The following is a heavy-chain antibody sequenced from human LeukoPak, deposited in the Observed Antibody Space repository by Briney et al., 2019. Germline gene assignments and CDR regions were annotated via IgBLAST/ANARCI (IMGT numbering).Heavy chain of an antibody. V-gene: IGHV4-34*01. CDR3: ARARQNPYFEERRRGNWFDP. Sequence: PSETLSLTCAVYGGSFSGYFWSWLRQPPGKGLEWIGDINHNGGTNYNPSLKSRVTISVDTSKNQFSLKMSSVTAADTAVYYCARARQNPYFEERRRGNWFDPWGQGTLVTVSS. D-gene: IGHD3-9*01. J-gene: IGHJ5*02. CDR1: GGSFSGYF. CDR2: INHNGGT.